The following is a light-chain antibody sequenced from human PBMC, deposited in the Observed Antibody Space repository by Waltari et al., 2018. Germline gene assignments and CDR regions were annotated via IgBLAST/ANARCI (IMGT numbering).Light chain of an antibody. CDR2: GNT. J-gene: IGLJ3*02. Sequence: QSVLTQPPSVSGAPGQRVTLSCTGSDSNIGAGYDVHWYQQLPGTAPKLLIYGNTNRPSGVPDRFSGSKSGTSGSLAITGLQAEDEAYYYCQSYDRSLTGSWVFGGGTKLTVL. CDR1: DSNIGAGYD. V-gene: IGLV1-40*01. CDR3: QSYDRSLTGSWV.